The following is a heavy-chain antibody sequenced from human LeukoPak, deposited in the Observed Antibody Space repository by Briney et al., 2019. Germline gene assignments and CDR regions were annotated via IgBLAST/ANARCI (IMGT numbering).Heavy chain of an antibody. J-gene: IGHJ3*02. D-gene: IGHD3-22*01. CDR1: GGSFSNYY. CDR2: INHRGST. Sequence: SETLSLTCAVYGGSFSNYYWIWIRQPPGKGLEWIGEINHRGSTNYNPSLRSRVTVSIDSSKNQFSLTLTSVTAADTAVYYCARGAWYYDSSGYSPDAFDIWGQGTMVTVSS. V-gene: IGHV4-34*01. CDR3: ARGAWYYDSSGYSPDAFDI.